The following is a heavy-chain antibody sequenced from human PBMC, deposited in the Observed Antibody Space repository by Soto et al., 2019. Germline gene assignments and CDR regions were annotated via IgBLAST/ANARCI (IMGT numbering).Heavy chain of an antibody. CDR1: GGSISSGDYY. CDR2: IYYSGST. J-gene: IGHJ4*02. Sequence: PSETLSLTCTVSGGSISSGDYYWSWIRQPPGKGLEWIGYIYYSGSTYYNPSLKSRVTISVDTSKNQFSLKLSSVTAADTAVYYCARAQDNWNDKFDYWGQGTLVTVSS. CDR3: ARAQDNWNDKFDY. V-gene: IGHV4-30-4*01. D-gene: IGHD1-20*01.